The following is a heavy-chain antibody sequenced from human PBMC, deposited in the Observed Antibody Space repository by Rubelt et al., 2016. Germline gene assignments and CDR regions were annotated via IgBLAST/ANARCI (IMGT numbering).Heavy chain of an antibody. J-gene: IGHJ5*02. CDR3: ARDQGAWEQQLVLGWFDP. Sequence: VQLVESGGGLVQPGGSLRLSCAASGFTFSSYGMHWVRQAPGKGLEWVAVIWYDGSNKYYADSVKGRFTISRDNSKNTLYLQMNSLRAEDTAVYYCARDQGAWEQQLVLGWFDPWGQGTLVTVSS. D-gene: IGHD6-13*01. CDR2: IWYDGSNK. CDR1: GFTFSSYG. V-gene: IGHV3-33*08.